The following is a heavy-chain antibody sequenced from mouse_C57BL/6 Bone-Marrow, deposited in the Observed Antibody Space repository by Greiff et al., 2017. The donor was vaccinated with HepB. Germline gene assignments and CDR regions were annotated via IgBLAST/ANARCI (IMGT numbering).Heavy chain of an antibody. Sequence: VQLQQSGPELVKPGASVKISCKASGYSFTGYYMNWVKQSPEKSLEWIGEINPSTGGTTYNQKFKAKATLTVDKSSSTAYMQLKSLTSEHSAVYYCARGRLRPLAYWGQGTLVTVSA. CDR3: ARGRLRPLAY. CDR1: GYSFTGYY. CDR2: INPSTGGT. V-gene: IGHV1-42*01. J-gene: IGHJ3*01. D-gene: IGHD3-2*02.